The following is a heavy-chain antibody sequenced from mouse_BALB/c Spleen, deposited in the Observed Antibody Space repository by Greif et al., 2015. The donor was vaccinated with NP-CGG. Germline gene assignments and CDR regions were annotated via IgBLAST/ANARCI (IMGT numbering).Heavy chain of an antibody. CDR1: GYTFTSYY. CDR3: TRDYWYFDV. V-gene: IGHV1S81*02. J-gene: IGHJ1*01. CDR2: INPSNGGT. Sequence: VQLQESGAELVKPGASVKLSCKASGYTFTSYYMYWVKQRPGQGLEWIGGINPSNGGTNFNEKFKSKATLTVDKSSSTAYMQLSSLTSEDSAVYYCTRDYWYFDVWGAGTTVTVTS.